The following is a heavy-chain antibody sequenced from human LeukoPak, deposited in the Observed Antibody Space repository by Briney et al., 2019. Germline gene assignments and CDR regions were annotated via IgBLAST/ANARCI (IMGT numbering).Heavy chain of an antibody. CDR1: GGSISSGDYY. D-gene: IGHD3-9*01. J-gene: IGHJ3*02. CDR2: IYYSGST. CDR3: ARAGNYDILTGYSLFAFDI. Sequence: SQTLSLTCTVSGGSISSGDYYWSWIRQPPGKGQEWIGYIYYSGSTYYNPSLKSRLTISVDTSKNQFSLKLSSVTAADTAVYYCARAGNYDILTGYSLFAFDIWGQGTMVTVSS. V-gene: IGHV4-30-4*08.